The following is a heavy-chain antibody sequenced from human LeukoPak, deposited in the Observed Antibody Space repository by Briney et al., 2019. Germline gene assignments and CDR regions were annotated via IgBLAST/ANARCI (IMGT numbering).Heavy chain of an antibody. Sequence: SETLSLTCAVYGGSFSGYYWSWIRQPPGKGLEWIGEINHSGSTNYNPSLKSRVTISVGTSKNQFSLKLSSVTAADTAVYYCARSTPYGMDVWGQGTTVTVSS. V-gene: IGHV4-34*01. CDR3: ARSTPYGMDV. CDR2: INHSGST. J-gene: IGHJ6*02. CDR1: GGSFSGYY. D-gene: IGHD5/OR15-5a*01.